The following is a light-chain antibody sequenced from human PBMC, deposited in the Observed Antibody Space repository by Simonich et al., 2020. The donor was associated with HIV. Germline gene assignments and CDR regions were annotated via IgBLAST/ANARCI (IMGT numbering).Light chain of an antibody. CDR2: WAS. CDR1: QSVLYSSNNKNY. Sequence: DIVMTQSPDSLAVSLGERATINYKSNQSVLYSSNNKNYLAWYQQKPGQPPKLLIYWASTRESGVPDRFSGSGSGTDLTLTISSLQAEDVAVYYCQQYYSTPDTFGQGTKLEIK. V-gene: IGKV4-1*01. J-gene: IGKJ2*01. CDR3: QQYYSTPDT.